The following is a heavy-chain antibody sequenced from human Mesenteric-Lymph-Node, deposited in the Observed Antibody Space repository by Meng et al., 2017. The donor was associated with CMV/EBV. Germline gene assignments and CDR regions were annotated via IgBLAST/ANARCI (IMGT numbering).Heavy chain of an antibody. CDR2: INPNSGVS. CDR1: GYTFTDFY. CDR3: AKDNVNPEGFDP. J-gene: IGHJ5*02. Sequence: QVQRVQSRAGVGKPGASVKVSCKASGYTFTDFYIHWVRQAPGQGLEWMGRINPNSGVSNSAQNFQGRVTMTRETSISTAYMELGRLTSDDTAVYYCAKDNVNPEGFDPWGQGTLVTVSS. D-gene: IGHD2/OR15-2a*01. V-gene: IGHV1-2*06.